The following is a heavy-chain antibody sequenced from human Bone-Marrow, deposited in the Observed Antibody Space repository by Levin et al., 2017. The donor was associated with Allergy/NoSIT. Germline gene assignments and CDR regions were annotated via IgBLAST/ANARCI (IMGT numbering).Heavy chain of an antibody. CDR1: GFTLSTFW. J-gene: IGHJ6*02. CDR2: IKGGASDT. Sequence: GGSLRLSCGASGFTLSTFWMSWVRQAPGKGLEWVATIKGGASDTYYVDSVKGRFTISRDSANNVLYLQMNSLRVEDTAVYYCTRDDYHYYMDVWGQGTTVTVSS. V-gene: IGHV3-7*04. CDR3: TRDDYHYYMDV.